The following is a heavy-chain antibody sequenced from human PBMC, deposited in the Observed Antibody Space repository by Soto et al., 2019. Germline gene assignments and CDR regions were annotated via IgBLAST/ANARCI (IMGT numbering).Heavy chain of an antibody. V-gene: IGHV1-46*01. D-gene: IGHD3-9*01. J-gene: IGHJ5*02. CDR1: GYTFTNYG. CDR3: ARDPTDFNILAGYYYGWLDP. CDR2: IDPSDGTT. Sequence: ASVKVSCKASGYTFTNYGISWVRQAPGQGLEWMGIIDPSDGTTSYAQKFQGRVSMTRDTSTSTVYMELGSLRSDDTAVYYCARDPTDFNILAGYYYGWLDPWGQGTLVTVSS.